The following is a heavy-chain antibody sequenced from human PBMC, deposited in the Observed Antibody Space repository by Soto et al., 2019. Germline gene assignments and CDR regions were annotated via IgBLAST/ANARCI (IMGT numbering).Heavy chain of an antibody. D-gene: IGHD3-16*01. V-gene: IGHV1-69*13. CDR3: ARDKTGHGGGFYYYGMDV. CDR2: VIPIFGTA. Sequence: SVKVSCKASGGTFSSYAISWVRQAPGQGLEWMGGVIPIFGTANYAQKFQGRVTITADESTSTAYMELSSLRSEDTAVYYCARDKTGHGGGFYYYGMDVWGQGTTVTVSS. J-gene: IGHJ6*02. CDR1: GGTFSSYA.